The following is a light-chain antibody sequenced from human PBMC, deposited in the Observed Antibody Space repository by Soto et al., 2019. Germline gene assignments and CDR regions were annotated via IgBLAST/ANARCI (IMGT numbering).Light chain of an antibody. Sequence: EIVLTQSPVTLSVSPGERATLSCRASQSISRSLAWYQQKPGQGPRLLIYGASTRATGIPVRFSVSGSGTEFSLTISSLQSEDFGVYYCQQYYDWPRTFGQGTKVEIK. J-gene: IGKJ1*01. V-gene: IGKV3-15*01. CDR2: GAS. CDR1: QSISRS. CDR3: QQYYDWPRT.